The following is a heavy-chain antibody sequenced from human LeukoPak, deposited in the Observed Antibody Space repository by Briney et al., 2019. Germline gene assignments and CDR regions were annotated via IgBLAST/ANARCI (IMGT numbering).Heavy chain of an antibody. CDR1: GFTFSSYE. V-gene: IGHV3-48*03. J-gene: IGHJ5*02. CDR3: AGERNCGGDCYQGSWFDP. CDR2: ITSSGGIT. D-gene: IGHD2-21*02. Sequence: PGGSLRLSCAASGFTFSSYEMNWVRQAPGKGLDWVSYITSSGGITYYADSVKGRFTVSRDNAKNSLYLQMNSLRAEDTAVYYCAGERNCGGDCYQGSWFDPWGQGTLVTVSS.